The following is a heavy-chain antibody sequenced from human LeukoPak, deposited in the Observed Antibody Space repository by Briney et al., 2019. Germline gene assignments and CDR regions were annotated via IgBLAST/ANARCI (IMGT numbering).Heavy chain of an antibody. CDR2: IYYSGST. CDR3: ARAKVVSRGWFDL. Sequence: PSETLSLTCTVSGGSISSYYWSWIRQPPGKGLEWIGYIYYSGSTNYNPSLKSRVTISVDTSKNQFSLKLSSVTAADTAVYYCARAKVVSRGWFDLWGQGTLVTVSS. V-gene: IGHV4-59*01. J-gene: IGHJ5*02. D-gene: IGHD2-15*01. CDR1: GGSISSYY.